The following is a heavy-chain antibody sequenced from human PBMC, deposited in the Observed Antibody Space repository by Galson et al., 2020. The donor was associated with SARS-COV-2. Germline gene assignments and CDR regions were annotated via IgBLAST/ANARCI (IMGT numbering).Heavy chain of an antibody. J-gene: IGHJ1*01. V-gene: IGHV4-61*02. CDR2: IYTSGST. CDR1: GGSISSGSYY. Sequence: SETLSLTCTVSGGSISSGSYYWSWIRQPAGKGLEWIGRIYTSGSTNYNPSLKSRVTISVDTSKNQFSLKLSSVTAADTAVYYCARVGNDGSGYFQHWGQGTLVTVSS. D-gene: IGHD3-10*01. CDR3: ARVGNDGSGYFQH.